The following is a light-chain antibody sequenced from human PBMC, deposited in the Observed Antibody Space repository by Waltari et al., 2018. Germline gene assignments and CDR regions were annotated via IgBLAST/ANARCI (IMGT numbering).Light chain of an antibody. V-gene: IGKV3-11*01. CDR2: GAS. J-gene: IGKJ4*01. CDR3: QQRSNWPPLT. Sequence: EIVLTQSPAALSLSPGERATLSCRASQSVGTSLAWYQQKPGQAPRLLIYGASNRATGIPARFSGSGSGADFTLTISSLEPEDFAVYYCQQRSNWPPLTFGGGTKVQIK. CDR1: QSVGTS.